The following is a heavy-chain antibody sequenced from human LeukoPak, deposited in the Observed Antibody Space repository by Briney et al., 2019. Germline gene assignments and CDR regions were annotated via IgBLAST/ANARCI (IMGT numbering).Heavy chain of an antibody. CDR3: ARAVWAAAGTASGY. J-gene: IGHJ4*02. Sequence: GGSLRLSCAASGFTFSSYAMHWVRQAPGKGLEYVSAISSNGGSTYYANSVKGRFTISRDNAKNSLYLQMNSLRAEDTAVYYCARAVWAAAGTASGYWGQGTLVTVSS. D-gene: IGHD6-13*01. CDR1: GFTFSSYA. V-gene: IGHV3-64*01. CDR2: ISSNGGST.